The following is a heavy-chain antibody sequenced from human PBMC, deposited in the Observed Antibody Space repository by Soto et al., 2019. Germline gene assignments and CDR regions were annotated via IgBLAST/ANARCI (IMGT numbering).Heavy chain of an antibody. D-gene: IGHD3-22*01. CDR2: ISYDGTNK. CDR3: AKSSGWLNDYYGMDV. CDR1: GFTFSSYG. V-gene: IGHV3-30*18. J-gene: IGHJ6*02. Sequence: QPGGSLRLSCAASGFTFSSYGMHWVRQSRGKGLEWVAVISYDGTNKYDADSVKGRFTISRDNSKNTLYMQMNSLGAEDTAVYYCAKSSGWLNDYYGMDVWGQGTTVTVSS.